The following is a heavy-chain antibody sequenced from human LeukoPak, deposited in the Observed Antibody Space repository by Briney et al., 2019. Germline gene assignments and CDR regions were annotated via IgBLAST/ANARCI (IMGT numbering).Heavy chain of an antibody. J-gene: IGHJ6*03. CDR2: ISYSGTT. CDR3: ARETRRVGATIGPKYFMDV. CDR1: GGSISRLY. Sequence: SPTLSCTCPVGGGSISRLYWRGLRQPPGKRPEWMVTISYSGTTNYNPSLKSRVTISVDTSKNQFSLKLSSVTAADTAVYECARETRRVGATIGPKYFMDVWGKGATVTVSS. D-gene: IGHD1-26*01. V-gene: IGHV4-59*13.